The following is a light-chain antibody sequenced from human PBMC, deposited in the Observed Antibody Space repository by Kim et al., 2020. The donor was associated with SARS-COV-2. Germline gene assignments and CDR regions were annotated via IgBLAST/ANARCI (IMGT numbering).Light chain of an antibody. J-gene: IGLJ1*01. CDR2: DVS. Sequence: GQSITISGSGTSRDVGAYNFVSWYQQHPGKAPKLIIYDVSEWPSGVSSRFSGSKSGNTASLTISGLQAEDEADYYCSSKTNSNTYVFGTGTKVTVL. V-gene: IGLV2-14*03. CDR1: SRDVGAYNF. CDR3: SSKTNSNTYV.